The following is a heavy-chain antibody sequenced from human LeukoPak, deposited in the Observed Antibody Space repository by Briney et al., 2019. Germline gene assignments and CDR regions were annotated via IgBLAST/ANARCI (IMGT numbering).Heavy chain of an antibody. CDR1: GGSISSYY. V-gene: IGHV4-59*01. CDR3: ARTGVLDLRPYYYYYMDV. J-gene: IGHJ6*03. D-gene: IGHD3/OR15-3a*01. CDR2: IYYSGST. Sequence: PSETLSLTWTVSGGSISSYYWSWIRQPTGKGLEWIGYIYYSGSTNYNPSLKSRVTISVDTSKNQFSLKLSSVTAEDTAVYYCARTGVLDLRPYYYYYMDVWGKGTTVTVSS.